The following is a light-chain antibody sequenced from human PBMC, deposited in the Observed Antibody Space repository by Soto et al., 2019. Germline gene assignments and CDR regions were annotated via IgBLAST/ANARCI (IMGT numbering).Light chain of an antibody. CDR1: SSDLGGYNY. V-gene: IGLV2-11*01. CDR2: DVT. CDR3: CSYAGSYTYV. Sequence: QSVLTQPRSVSGSPGQSVTISCTGTSSDLGGYNYVSWYQQHPGKAPKLMIYDVTKRPSGVPDRFSGSKSGNTASLTISGLQAEDEADYYCCSYAGSYTYVVGTGTKVTGL. J-gene: IGLJ1*01.